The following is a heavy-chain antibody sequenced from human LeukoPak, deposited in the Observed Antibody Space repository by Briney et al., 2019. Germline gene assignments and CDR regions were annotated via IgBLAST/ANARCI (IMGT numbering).Heavy chain of an antibody. V-gene: IGHV4-30-2*01. J-gene: IGHJ4*02. D-gene: IGHD6-13*01. CDR1: GGSISSGGYY. Sequence: PSQTLSLTCTVSGGSISSGGYYWSWIRQPPGKGLEWIGYIYHSGSTYYNPSLKSRVTISVDRSKNQFSLKLSSVTAADTAVYYCASPCMAAARSCDYWGQGTLVTVSS. CDR2: IYHSGST. CDR3: ASPCMAAARSCDY.